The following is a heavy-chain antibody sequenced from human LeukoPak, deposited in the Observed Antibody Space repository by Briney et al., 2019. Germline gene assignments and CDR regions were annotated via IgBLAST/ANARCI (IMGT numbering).Heavy chain of an antibody. CDR3: ARDRDSGSYYSAFDI. V-gene: IGHV1-18*01. CDR1: GYTFTSYG. CDR2: ISAYNGNT. Sequence: ASVKVSCKASGYTFTSYGISWVRQAPGQGLEWMGWISAYNGNTNYAQKLQGRVTMTTDTSTSTAYMELRSLRSDDTAVYYCARDRDSGSYYSAFDIWGQGTMVTVSS. J-gene: IGHJ3*02. D-gene: IGHD1-26*01.